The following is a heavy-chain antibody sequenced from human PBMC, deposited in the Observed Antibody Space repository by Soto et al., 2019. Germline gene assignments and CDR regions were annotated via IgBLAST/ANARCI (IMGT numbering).Heavy chain of an antibody. J-gene: IGHJ6*02. D-gene: IGHD3-3*01. V-gene: IGHV1-69*06. Sequence: SVKVSCKASGGTFSSYAISWVLQAPGQGLEWMGGIIPIFGTANYAQKFQGRVTITADKSTSTAYMELSSLRSEDTAVYYCARARYRFLEWFPKDYYYYGMDVWGQGTTVTVSS. CDR1: GGTFSSYA. CDR3: ARARYRFLEWFPKDYYYYGMDV. CDR2: IIPIFGTA.